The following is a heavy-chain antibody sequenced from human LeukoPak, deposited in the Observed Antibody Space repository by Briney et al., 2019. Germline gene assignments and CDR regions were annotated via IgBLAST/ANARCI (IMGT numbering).Heavy chain of an antibody. CDR1: GYTFTSYD. J-gene: IGHJ3*02. D-gene: IGHD3-3*01. Sequence: ASVKVSCKASGYTFTSYDINWVRQATGQGLEWMGWMNPNSGNTGYAQKFQGRATMTRNTSISTAYMELRSLRSEGTAVYYCARGFWSVYYTTLDAFDIWGQGTMVTVSS. CDR3: ARGFWSVYYTTLDAFDI. V-gene: IGHV1-8*01. CDR2: MNPNSGNT.